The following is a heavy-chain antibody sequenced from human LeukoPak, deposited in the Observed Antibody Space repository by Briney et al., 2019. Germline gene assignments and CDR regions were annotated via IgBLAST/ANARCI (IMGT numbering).Heavy chain of an antibody. CDR3: ARELSSGWYVADY. CDR1: GFTFSSYA. D-gene: IGHD6-19*01. V-gene: IGHV3-30-3*01. J-gene: IGHJ4*02. CDR2: ISYDGSNK. Sequence: GSLRLSCEAFGFTFSSYAMHWVRQAPGKGLEWGAVISYDGSNKYYADSVKGRFTISRDNSKNTLYLQMNSLRAEDTAVYYCARELSSGWYVADYWGQGTLVTVSS.